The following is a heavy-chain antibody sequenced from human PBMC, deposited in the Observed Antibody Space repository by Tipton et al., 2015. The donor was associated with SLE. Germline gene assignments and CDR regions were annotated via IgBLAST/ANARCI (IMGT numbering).Heavy chain of an antibody. V-gene: IGHV3-21*03. D-gene: IGHD5-12*01. Sequence: SLRLSCEASGFTFNRFGMHWVRQAPGKGLEWVSCVSSSSSYIYYADSVKGRFTISRDNAKNSLYLHMNSLRAEDTAVYYCARGAYSGQGRYYMDVWGKGTTVTVSS. CDR2: VSSSSSYI. CDR3: ARGAYSGQGRYYMDV. J-gene: IGHJ6*03. CDR1: GFTFNRFG.